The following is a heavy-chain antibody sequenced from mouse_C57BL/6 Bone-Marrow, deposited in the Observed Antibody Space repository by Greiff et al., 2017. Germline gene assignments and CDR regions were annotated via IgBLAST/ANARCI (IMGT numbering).Heavy chain of an antibody. CDR2: IYPGSGST. J-gene: IGHJ1*03. V-gene: IGHV1-55*01. Sequence: QVQLQQPGAELVKPGASVKMSCKASGYTFTSYWITWVKQRPGQGLEWIGDIYPGSGSTNYNEKFKSKATLTADTSSSTAYMQLSSLTSEDSAVLYCARTYYSNYWYFDVWGTGTTVTVSS. D-gene: IGHD2-5*01. CDR1: GYTFTSYW. CDR3: ARTYYSNYWYFDV.